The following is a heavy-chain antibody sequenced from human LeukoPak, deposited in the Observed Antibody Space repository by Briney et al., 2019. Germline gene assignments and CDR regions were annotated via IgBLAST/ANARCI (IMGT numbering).Heavy chain of an antibody. D-gene: IGHD3-16*01. V-gene: IGHV3-30-3*01. Sequence: GRSLRLSCAASGFTFNNYAMHWVRQAPGKGLEWMTFISYDESSKFYVDSVKGRFTISRDNSKNTLYLQMNSLRAEDTAVYYCAREGPMMIADGAFYIWGQRTMVTVSS. CDR2: ISYDESSK. CDR3: AREGPMMIADGAFYI. CDR1: GFTFNNYA. J-gene: IGHJ3*02.